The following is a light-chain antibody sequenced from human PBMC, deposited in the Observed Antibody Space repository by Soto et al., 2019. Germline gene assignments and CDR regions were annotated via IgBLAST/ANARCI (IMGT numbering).Light chain of an antibody. V-gene: IGLV2-14*03. CDR3: TSYTRSRTYV. J-gene: IGLJ1*01. CDR1: GSDVGGYNY. Sequence: QSALTQPASVSGSPGQSITISCTGTGSDVGGYNYVSWYQQHPGKAPKLVIYDVTNRPSGVSNRFSGSKSGNTASLTISGLHAEDEADYYCTSYTRSRTYVFGTGTQLTVL. CDR2: DVT.